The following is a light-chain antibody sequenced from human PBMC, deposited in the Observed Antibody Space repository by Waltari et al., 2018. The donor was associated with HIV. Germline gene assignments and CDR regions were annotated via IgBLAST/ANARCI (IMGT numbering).Light chain of an antibody. CDR3: AAWDDSLNGEVV. CDR1: NSNIGSST. V-gene: IGLV1-44*01. J-gene: IGLJ2*01. Sequence: QPVLTQPPSASGTPGQRVTISWSGRNSNIGSSTVNWYQQLPGTAPKLLNYGNTQRPSGVPDRFSGSMSGTSASLAISGLQSEDEADYYCAAWDDSLNGEVVFGGGTKLTVL. CDR2: GNT.